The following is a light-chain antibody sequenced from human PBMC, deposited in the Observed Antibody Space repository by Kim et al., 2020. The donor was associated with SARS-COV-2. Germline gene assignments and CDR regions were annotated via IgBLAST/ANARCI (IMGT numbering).Light chain of an antibody. CDR2: GNG. CDR3: QSYDSSLSGYV. CDR1: RSNIGAGYA. V-gene: IGLV1-40*01. J-gene: IGLJ1*01. Sequence: QRVPIACTGRRSNIGAGYAVRWYQQLPGTAPKLLIYGNGNRPSGGPDRFSGSKSGTSASLAITGLQAEDEADYYCQSYDSSLSGYVFGTGTKVTVL.